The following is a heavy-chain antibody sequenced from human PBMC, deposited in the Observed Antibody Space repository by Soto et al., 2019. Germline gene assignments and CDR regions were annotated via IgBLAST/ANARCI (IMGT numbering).Heavy chain of an antibody. V-gene: IGHV4-30-4*01. CDR1: GGSISSGDYY. J-gene: IGHJ6*02. CDR3: ARGSSIAGLYYGMDV. Sequence: PSETLSLTCTVSGGSISSGDYYWSWIRQTPGKGLEWIGYIYYSENTYYNPSLKSRVAISLDTSKNQFSLKLSSVTAADTAVYYCARGSSIAGLYYGMDVWGQGTTVIVSS. D-gene: IGHD6-6*01. CDR2: IYYSENT.